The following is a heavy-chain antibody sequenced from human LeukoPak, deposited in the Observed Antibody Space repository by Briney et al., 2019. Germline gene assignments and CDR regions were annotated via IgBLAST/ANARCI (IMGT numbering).Heavy chain of an antibody. CDR3: ARTPYDGSGSYLY. CDR1: S. Sequence: SXNWVRXAPGKGLEWVSYISSSSSTIYYADSVKGRFTISRDNAKNSLYLQMNSLRAEDTAVYYCARTPYDGSGSYLYWGQGTLVTVSS. J-gene: IGHJ4*02. CDR2: ISSSSSTI. D-gene: IGHD3-10*01. V-gene: IGHV3-48*01.